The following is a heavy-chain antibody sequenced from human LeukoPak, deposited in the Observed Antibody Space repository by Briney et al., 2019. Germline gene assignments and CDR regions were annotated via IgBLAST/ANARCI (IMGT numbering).Heavy chain of an antibody. D-gene: IGHD2-2*01. CDR2: ISSSGSTI. CDR1: GFTFSSYE. V-gene: IGHV3-48*03. CDR3: ARVGWGKYQLPNYFDY. J-gene: IGHJ4*02. Sequence: PGGSLRLSCAASGFTFSSYEMKWVRQAPGKGLEWVSYISSSGSTIYYADSVKGRFTISRDNAKNSLYLQMNSLRVEDTAVYYCARVGWGKYQLPNYFDYWGQGTLVTVSS.